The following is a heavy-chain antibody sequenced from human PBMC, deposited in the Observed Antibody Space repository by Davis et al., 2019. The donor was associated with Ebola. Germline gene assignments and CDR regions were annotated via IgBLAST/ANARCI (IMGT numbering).Heavy chain of an antibody. D-gene: IGHD6-13*01. CDR2: IYHSGST. V-gene: IGHV4-4*02. J-gene: IGHJ1*01. Sequence: MPSETLSLTCAVSGGSISSSNWWIGEIYHSGSTNYNPSLKSRVTISVDKSKNQFSLKLSSVTAADTAVYYCARLYYSSSWKNAEYFQHWGQGTLVTVSS. CDR1: GGSISSSNW. CDR3: ARLYYSSSWKNAEYFQH.